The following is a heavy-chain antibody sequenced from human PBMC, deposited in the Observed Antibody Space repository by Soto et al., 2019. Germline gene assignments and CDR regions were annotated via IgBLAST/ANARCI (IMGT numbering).Heavy chain of an antibody. D-gene: IGHD4-17*01. J-gene: IGHJ3*02. CDR1: GFTFSDYS. CDR2: ISTSSLYI. Sequence: EVQLVESGGGLVKPGGSLRLSCTASGFTFSDYSMNWVRQAPGKGLEWVSSISTSSLYIYYTDSVKGRFTISRDNAKMSLYLRMSSLRPEDTAVYYCAKNSGGSDAFDIWGQGTMVTVSS. V-gene: IGHV3-21*01. CDR3: AKNSGGSDAFDI.